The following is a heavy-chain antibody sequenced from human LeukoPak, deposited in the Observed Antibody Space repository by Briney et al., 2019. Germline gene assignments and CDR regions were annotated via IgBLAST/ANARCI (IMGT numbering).Heavy chain of an antibody. Sequence: ASETLSLTCTVSGGSISSYYWSWIRQPPGKGLEWIGYIYYSGSTNYNPSLKSRVPISVDTSKNQFSLKLSSVTAADTAVYYCARSIAARREVDYWGQGTLVTVSS. CDR3: ARSIAARREVDY. CDR1: GGSISSYY. V-gene: IGHV4-59*08. J-gene: IGHJ4*02. CDR2: IYYSGST. D-gene: IGHD6-6*01.